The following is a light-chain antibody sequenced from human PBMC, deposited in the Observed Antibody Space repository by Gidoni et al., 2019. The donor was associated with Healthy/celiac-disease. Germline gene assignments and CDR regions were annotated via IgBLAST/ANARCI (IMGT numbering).Light chain of an antibody. CDR3: QSADSSGTYQGV. CDR1: ALPKQY. J-gene: IGLJ2*01. CDR2: KDS. Sequence: SYELTQPPSVSVSPGQTARITCSGDALPKQYAYWYQQKPGQAPVLVIYKDSERPSGTPERFSGSSSWTTVTLTISGGQAEDEADYYCQSADSSGTYQGVFGGGTKLTVL. V-gene: IGLV3-25*03.